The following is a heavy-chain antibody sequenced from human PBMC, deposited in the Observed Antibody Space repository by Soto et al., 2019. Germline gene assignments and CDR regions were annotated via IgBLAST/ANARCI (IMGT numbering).Heavy chain of an antibody. CDR1: GSTFGDYS. CDR2: INAGNGNT. J-gene: IGHJ4*02. D-gene: IGHD3-16*02. CDR3: ATVPLYCYTGNCYGFDY. V-gene: IGHV1-3*01. Sequence: GASVKVSCKVSGSTFGDYSRHWVRQAPGERLQWMGRINAGNGNTENSQKFRGRVTITRDTSANTVNMELSSLRSEDTAVFYCATVPLYCYTGNCYGFDYWGQGTLVTVSS.